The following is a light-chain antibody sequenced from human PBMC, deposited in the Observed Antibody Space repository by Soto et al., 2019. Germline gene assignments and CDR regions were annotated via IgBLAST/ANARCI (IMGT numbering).Light chain of an antibody. CDR1: QSISSW. CDR3: QQTNSFPIT. J-gene: IGKJ5*01. CDR2: DAS. Sequence: DIQMTQSPSPLSASVGDRVTTTCRASQSISSWLAWYQQKPGKAPKLLIYDASSLESGVPSRFSGSGSGKEFTLNISSLQPDEGATYDCQQTNSFPITFGQGTRLEIK. V-gene: IGKV1-5*01.